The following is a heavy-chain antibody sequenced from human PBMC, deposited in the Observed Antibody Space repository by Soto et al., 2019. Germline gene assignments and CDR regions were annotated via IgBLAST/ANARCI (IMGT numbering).Heavy chain of an antibody. D-gene: IGHD3-3*01. J-gene: IGHJ6*02. CDR1: GGTFSSYA. Sequence: QVQLVQSGAEVKKPGSSVKVSCKASGGTFSSYAISWVRQAPGQGLEWMGGIIPIFGTANYAQKFQGRVTITADESTSTAYMERSSLRSEDTAVYYCAREGGSVLRLLESPMDVWGQGTTVTVSS. CDR2: IIPIFGTA. V-gene: IGHV1-69*01. CDR3: AREGGSVLRLLESPMDV.